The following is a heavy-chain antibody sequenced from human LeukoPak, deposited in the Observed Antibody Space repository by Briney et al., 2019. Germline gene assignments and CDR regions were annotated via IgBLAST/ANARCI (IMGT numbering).Heavy chain of an antibody. V-gene: IGHV1-69*13. CDR1: GGTFSSYA. CDR2: IIPIFGTT. CDR3: ARDLVPYGSGNSMGD. D-gene: IGHD3-10*01. J-gene: IGHJ4*02. Sequence: SVKVSCTASGGTFSSYAISWVRQAPGQGLEWMGGIIPIFGTTNYAQKFQGRVTISADESTNTAYMELSSLRSEDTAVYYCARDLVPYGSGNSMGDWGQGTLVTVSS.